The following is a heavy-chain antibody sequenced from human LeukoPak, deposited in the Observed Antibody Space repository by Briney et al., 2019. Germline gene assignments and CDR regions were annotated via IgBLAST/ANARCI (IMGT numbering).Heavy chain of an antibody. CDR2: MNPNSGNT. CDR1: GGTFSSYA. J-gene: IGHJ4*02. Sequence: ASVKVSCKASGGTFSSYAISWVRQAPGQGLEWMGWMNPNSGNTGYAQKFQGRVTMTRNTSISTAYMELSSLRSEDTAVYYCARVGWGKERGRSPVFNYWGQEPLVTVPS. CDR3: ARVGWGKERGRSPVFNY. D-gene: IGHD3-16*01. V-gene: IGHV1-8*02.